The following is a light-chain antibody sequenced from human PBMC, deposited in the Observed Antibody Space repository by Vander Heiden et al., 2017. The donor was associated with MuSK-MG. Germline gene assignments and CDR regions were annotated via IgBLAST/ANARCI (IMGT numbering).Light chain of an antibody. CDR3: QQYNNGPPFT. CDR1: QSVSSN. J-gene: IGKJ3*01. CDR2: GAS. Sequence: EIVMTQSPATLSVSPGERATLSCRASQSVSSNLAWYQQKPGQAPRLLIYGASTRATGIPARFSGSGSGTEFTLTISSLQSEDFAVYYCQQYNNGPPFTFGPGTKVDIK. V-gene: IGKV3-15*01.